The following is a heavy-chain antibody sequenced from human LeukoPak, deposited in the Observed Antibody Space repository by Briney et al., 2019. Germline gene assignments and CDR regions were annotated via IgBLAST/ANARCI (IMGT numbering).Heavy chain of an antibody. Sequence: GSLRLCCAPSGFTVSSNYMTWVRQAPGKGLEWVSVIYTTGMTYYADSVRGRFTISRDKSKNALYLQMNSLRVEDAAVYYCASEASGSLRRHYYYGMDVWGQGTTVAVSS. V-gene: IGHV3-66*01. CDR3: ASEASGSLRRHYYYGMDV. J-gene: IGHJ6*02. CDR2: IYTTGMT. CDR1: GFTVSSNY. D-gene: IGHD3-10*01.